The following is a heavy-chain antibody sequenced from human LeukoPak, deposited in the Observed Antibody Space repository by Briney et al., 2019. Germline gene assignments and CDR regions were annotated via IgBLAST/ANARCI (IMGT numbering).Heavy chain of an antibody. CDR1: GDSIPNYY. D-gene: IGHD3-9*01. CDR3: ARATRFLDWSFDY. V-gene: IGHV4-59*01. J-gene: IGHJ4*02. CDR2: IYYTGST. Sequence: SETLSLTCTVSGDSIPNYYWSWIRQSPAKGFEWIGFIYYTGSTKYNPSLESRVSLSVDTSKNQFSLRLTSVTPADTAVYYCARATRFLDWSFDYWGQGTLVTVSS.